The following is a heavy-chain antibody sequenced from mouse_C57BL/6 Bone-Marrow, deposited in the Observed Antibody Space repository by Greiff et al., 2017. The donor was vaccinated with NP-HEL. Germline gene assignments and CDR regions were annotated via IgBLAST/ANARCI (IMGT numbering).Heavy chain of an antibody. CDR2: IDPPDSYT. J-gene: IGHJ3*01. V-gene: IGHV1-50*01. Sequence: QVQLQQPGAELVKPGASVKLSCKASGYTFTTYWMQWVKQRPGQGLEWIGEIDPPDSYTNYNQKFKGKATLTVDTSSSTAYMQLSSLTSEDSAVYYWAGKAYYGRSYKFAYGGKGTLVTVSA. D-gene: IGHD1-1*01. CDR1: GYTFTTYW. CDR3: AGKAYYGRSYKFAY.